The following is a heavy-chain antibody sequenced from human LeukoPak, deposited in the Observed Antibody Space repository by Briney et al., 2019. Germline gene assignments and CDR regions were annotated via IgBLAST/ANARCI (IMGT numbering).Heavy chain of an antibody. V-gene: IGHV1-69*13. J-gene: IGHJ3*02. CDR2: IIPIFGTA. D-gene: IGHD3-3*01. Sequence: SVKVSCKASGGTFSSYAISWVRQAPGQGLEWMGGIIPIFGTANYAQKFQGRVTITADESTSTAYMELSSLRSEDTAVYYCARVESPADYDFWSGTRDAFDIWGQGTMVTVSS. CDR3: ARVESPADYDFWSGTRDAFDI. CDR1: GGTFSSYA.